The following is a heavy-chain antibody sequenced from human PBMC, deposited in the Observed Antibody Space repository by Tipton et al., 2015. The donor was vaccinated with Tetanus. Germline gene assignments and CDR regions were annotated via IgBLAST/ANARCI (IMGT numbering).Heavy chain of an antibody. CDR2: ISGSSNYI. D-gene: IGHD3-9*01. V-gene: IGHV3-21*01. J-gene: IGHJ4*02. CDR1: GFSFSTYG. CDR3: ARVHTPGLLGRYPLDY. Sequence: SLRLSCAASGFSFSTYGIHWVRQAPGKGLEWVSSISGSSNYINYADSVKGRFTISRANARNSLYLQMNSLRGDDTGVYFCARVHTPGLLGRYPLDYWGQGTLVTVSS.